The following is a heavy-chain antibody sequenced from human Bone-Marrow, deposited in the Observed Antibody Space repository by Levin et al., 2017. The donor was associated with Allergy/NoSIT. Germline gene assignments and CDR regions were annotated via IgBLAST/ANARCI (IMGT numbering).Heavy chain of an antibody. D-gene: IGHD1-26*01. CDR2: IWYDGCDR. J-gene: IGHJ4*02. CDR1: AFTFSAYG. CDR3: TRDRGEWGQFYFDC. V-gene: IGHV3-33*01. Sequence: GGSLRLSCAASAFTFSAYGMHWVRQAPGRGLEWVAVIWYDGCDRYYADSVKGRFTISRDNSKNTLSLQMNSLRAEDTAIYYCTRDRGEWGQFYFDCWGQGTLVTVSS.